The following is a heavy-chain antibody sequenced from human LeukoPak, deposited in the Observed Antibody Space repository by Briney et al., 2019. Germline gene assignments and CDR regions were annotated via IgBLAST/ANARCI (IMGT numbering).Heavy chain of an antibody. CDR3: ARDLVGGATATDY. J-gene: IGHJ4*02. CDR2: IYHSGST. CDR1: GGSISSGDYY. Sequence: RPSQTLSLTCTVSGGSISSGDYYWSWIRQPPGKGLKWIGYIYHSGSTYYNPSLKSRVTISVDRSKNQFSLKLSSVTAADTAVYYCARDLVGGATATDYWGQGTLVTVSS. D-gene: IGHD1-26*01. V-gene: IGHV4-30-4*08.